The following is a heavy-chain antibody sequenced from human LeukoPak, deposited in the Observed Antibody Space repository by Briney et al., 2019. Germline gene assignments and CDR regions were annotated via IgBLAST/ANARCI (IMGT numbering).Heavy chain of an antibody. CDR1: GRSISSGSYY. CDR3: ARGQVPAAERVTYYFDY. V-gene: IGHV4-61*02. CDR2: IYTSGST. Sequence: SHTLSLTYTVSGRSISSGSYYWSWIRQPAGNALEWIGRIYTSGSTNYNPSLKSRVTISVDTSKNQFSLRLSSVTAADTAVYYCARGQVPAAERVTYYFDYWGQGTLVTVSS. J-gene: IGHJ4*02. D-gene: IGHD2-2*01.